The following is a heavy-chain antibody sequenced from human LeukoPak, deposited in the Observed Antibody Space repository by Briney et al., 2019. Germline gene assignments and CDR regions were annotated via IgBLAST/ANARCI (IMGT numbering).Heavy chain of an antibody. CDR2: IYYTGTS. J-gene: IGHJ3*02. Sequence: PSETLSLTCTVSGGSISSHYWSWIRQPPGKGLEWLAYIYYTGTSNYNPSLKSRVPISVDTSKNQISLRLSSVTAADTAVYYCARQGIDAFDIWGQGTLVTVSS. CDR1: GGSISSHY. CDR3: ARQGIDAFDI. V-gene: IGHV4-59*08.